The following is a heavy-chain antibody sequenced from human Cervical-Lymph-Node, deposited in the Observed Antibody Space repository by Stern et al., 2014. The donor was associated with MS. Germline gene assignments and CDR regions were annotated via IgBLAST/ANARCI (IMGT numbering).Heavy chain of an antibody. D-gene: IGHD3-10*01. CDR1: GFAFNSYG. CDR3: VRGLRGSYPFDY. V-gene: IGHV3-30*03. Sequence: VQLVESGGGVVQPEGSLRLSCAASGFAFNSYGMHWVRQAPGKGLEWVSVIYNDGSKKCYARSGKDRIPILRDNSEYALYFQMHSLRPEDTAVYYCVRGLRGSYPFDYWGQGTLVTVSS. J-gene: IGHJ4*02. CDR2: IYNDGSKK.